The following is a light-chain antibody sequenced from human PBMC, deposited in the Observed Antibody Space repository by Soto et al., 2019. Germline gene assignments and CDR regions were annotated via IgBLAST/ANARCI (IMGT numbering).Light chain of an antibody. Sequence: DIQMTQSPSSLSASVGDRVTITCRASESINRHLNWYQQQPGKAPKLLIYAASSSQNGVPPRFRGGGSGTDFTLIITNLQPEDFATYYCQQSYTALSITFGQGTRLEIK. J-gene: IGKJ5*01. CDR2: AAS. CDR3: QQSYTALSIT. CDR1: ESINRH. V-gene: IGKV1-39*01.